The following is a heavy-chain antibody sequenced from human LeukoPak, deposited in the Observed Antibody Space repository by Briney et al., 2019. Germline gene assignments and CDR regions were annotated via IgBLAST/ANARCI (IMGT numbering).Heavy chain of an antibody. CDR3: ARGKREILTGYFNYYYYGMDV. CDR1: GYSFITYG. Sequence: ASVKVFCKTSGYSFITYGISWVRQAPGQGLEWMGWISAYNGNAVYVPKFQGRVTMTTDTSTSTAYMDLGSLRSEDTAVYYCARGKREILTGYFNYYYYGMDVWGQGTTVTVSS. D-gene: IGHD3-9*01. V-gene: IGHV1-18*01. CDR2: ISAYNGNA. J-gene: IGHJ6*02.